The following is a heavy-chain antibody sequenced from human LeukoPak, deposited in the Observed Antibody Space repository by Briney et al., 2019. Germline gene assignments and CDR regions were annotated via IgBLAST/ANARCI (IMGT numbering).Heavy chain of an antibody. CDR3: ARGRHDFWSGYYQDGHYYYMDV. Sequence: SETLSLTCTVSGYSISSGYYWGWIRQPPGKGLEWIGSIYHSGSTYYNPSLKSRVTISVDTSKNQFSLKLSSVTAADTAVYYCARGRHDFWSGYYQDGHYYYMDVWGKGTTVTVSS. V-gene: IGHV4-38-2*02. CDR2: IYHSGST. J-gene: IGHJ6*03. D-gene: IGHD3-3*01. CDR1: GYSISSGYY.